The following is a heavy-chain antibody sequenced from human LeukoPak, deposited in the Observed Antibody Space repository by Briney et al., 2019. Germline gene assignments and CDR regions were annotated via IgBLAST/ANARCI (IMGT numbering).Heavy chain of an antibody. Sequence: SETLSLTCAVYGGSFSGYCWSWVRQPPGEGLEWIGEIYESGTTEYNPSLKSRVTISMVPSKQQFSLSLSSVTAADTAVYYCAGGAWATRLGSWGLGTPVIVSS. V-gene: IGHV4-34*01. J-gene: IGHJ4*02. CDR1: GGSFSGYC. CDR2: IYESGTT. CDR3: AGGAWATRLGS. D-gene: IGHD2-15*01.